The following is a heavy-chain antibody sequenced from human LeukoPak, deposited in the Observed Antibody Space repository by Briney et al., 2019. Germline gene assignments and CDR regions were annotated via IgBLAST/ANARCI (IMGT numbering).Heavy chain of an antibody. D-gene: IGHD6-13*01. CDR3: AREDPSSWTFDY. Sequence: GGSLRLSCAASGFTFSSYGMHWGRQAPGKGLEWVAFIRYDGSNKYYADSVKGRFTISKDNSKNTLYLQMNSLRAEDTAVYYCAREDPSSWTFDYWGQGTLVTGSP. CDR1: GFTFSSYG. J-gene: IGHJ4*02. CDR2: IRYDGSNK. V-gene: IGHV3-30*02.